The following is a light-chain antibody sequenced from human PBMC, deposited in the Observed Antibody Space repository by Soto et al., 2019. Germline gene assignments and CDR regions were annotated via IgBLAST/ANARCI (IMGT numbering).Light chain of an antibody. Sequence: TVMTQSPADMYAPPCGSATRSCIASQSMGSNVAWYQQKPGQAPRLLIYGASTRAAGIPARFSGSGSGTDFTLTISSLQPDDFASYYCQQHKSYPVTFGGGTKGAIK. CDR3: QQHKSYPVT. V-gene: IGKV3-15*01. CDR1: QSMGSN. J-gene: IGKJ4*01. CDR2: GAS.